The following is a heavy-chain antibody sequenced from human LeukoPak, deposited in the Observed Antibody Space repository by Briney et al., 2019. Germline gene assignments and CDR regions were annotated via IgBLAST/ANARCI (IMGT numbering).Heavy chain of an antibody. V-gene: IGHV4-4*02. J-gene: IGHJ4*02. CDR2: VNLQGST. Sequence: SETLSLTCGVSGGSITQTNYWTWVRQPPGKGLEWIGEVNLQGSTNYNPSLMGRVAISVDKSENHVSLQLTSVTAADTAVYYCARGHYGSGTGTYSHWGQGTLVTVSS. CDR3: ARGHYGSGTGTYSH. CDR1: GGSITQTNY. D-gene: IGHD3-10*01.